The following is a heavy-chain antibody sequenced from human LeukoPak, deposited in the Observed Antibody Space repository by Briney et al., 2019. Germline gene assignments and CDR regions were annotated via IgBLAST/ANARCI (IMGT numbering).Heavy chain of an antibody. D-gene: IGHD3-10*02. J-gene: IGHJ6*04. CDR3: AELGITMIGGV. V-gene: IGHV3-48*03. CDR1: GFTFINYE. Sequence: AGSLTLSCAASGFTFINYEMNWVRQAPGKGLEWVSYISSIGSTIYYAESVKGRFTISRDNAKNSLYLQMNSLRAEDTAVYYCAELGITMIGGVWGKGTTVTISS. CDR2: ISSIGSTI.